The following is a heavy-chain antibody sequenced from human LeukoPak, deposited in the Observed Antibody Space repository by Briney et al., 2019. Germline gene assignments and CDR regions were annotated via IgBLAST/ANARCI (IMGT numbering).Heavy chain of an antibody. V-gene: IGHV3-21*04. J-gene: IGHJ4*02. Sequence: GGSLRLSSAASGFTFSTSSMNWVRQAPGKGLEWVSSISSRSDHIYYADSVKGRFTISRHNAKNSLYLQMNSLRAEDTALYHCARGGVVPAAIPFDYWGQGTLVTVSS. CDR2: ISSRSDHI. CDR1: GFTFSTSS. CDR3: ARGGVVPAAIPFDY. D-gene: IGHD2-2*01.